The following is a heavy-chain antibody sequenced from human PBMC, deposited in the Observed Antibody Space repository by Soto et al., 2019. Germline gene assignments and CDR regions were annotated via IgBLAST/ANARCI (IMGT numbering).Heavy chain of an antibody. Sequence: SGTLSPTCPFSCGSISSGGFYWSWIRQHPGKGLEWIGYFYYSGSTYYNPSLKSRVTISVDTSKNHFSLKLSSVTAADTAVYYCARRYGGNFDYWGQGTLVTAPQ. J-gene: IGHJ4*02. CDR1: CGSISSGGFY. CDR3: ARRYGGNFDY. V-gene: IGHV4-31*03. D-gene: IGHD2-15*01. CDR2: FYYSGST.